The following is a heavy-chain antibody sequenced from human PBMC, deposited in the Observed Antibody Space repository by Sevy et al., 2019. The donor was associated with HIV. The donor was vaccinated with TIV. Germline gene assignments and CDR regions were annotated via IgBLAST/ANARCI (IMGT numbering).Heavy chain of an antibody. CDR3: ARNPPYCSSTSRHFDY. V-gene: IGHV6-1*01. CDR2: TYYRSKWYN. D-gene: IGHD2-2*01. J-gene: IGHJ4*02. CDR1: GDSVSSNSAA. Sequence: SQTLSLTCAISGDSVSSNSAAWNWIRQSPSRGLEWLGRTYYRSKWYNDYAVSVKSRITINPDTSKNQFSLQLNSVTPEDTAVYYCARNPPYCSSTSRHFDYWGQGTLVTVSS.